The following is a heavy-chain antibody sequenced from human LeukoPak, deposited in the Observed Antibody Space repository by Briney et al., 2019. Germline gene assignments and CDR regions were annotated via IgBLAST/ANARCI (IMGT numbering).Heavy chain of an antibody. CDR1: GESLSKYY. Sequence: SETLSLTCAVYGESLSKYYWTWIRQSPGKGLEWIGEINHRGSTNLNPSLKSRVTLSVDTSKHQFSLKLTSVTAADAAVYYCASSVGSTDYWGQGTLDTVSS. J-gene: IGHJ4*02. D-gene: IGHD1-26*01. CDR3: ASSVGSTDY. V-gene: IGHV4-34*01. CDR2: INHRGST.